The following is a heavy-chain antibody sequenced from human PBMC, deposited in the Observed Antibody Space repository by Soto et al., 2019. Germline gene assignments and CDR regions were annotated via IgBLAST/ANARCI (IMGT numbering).Heavy chain of an antibody. J-gene: IGHJ6*02. D-gene: IGHD3-3*01. Sequence: GGSLRLSCTASGFTFGDYAMSWVRQAPGKGLEWVGCIRSKAYGGTTEYAASVKGRFTISRDDSKSIAYLQMNSLKTEDRAVYYCTRDRAVLRFLELWSYCYYGMDVWGQGTSVTVSS. CDR3: TRDRAVLRFLELWSYCYYGMDV. CDR2: IRSKAYGGTT. V-gene: IGHV3-49*04. CDR1: GFTFGDYA.